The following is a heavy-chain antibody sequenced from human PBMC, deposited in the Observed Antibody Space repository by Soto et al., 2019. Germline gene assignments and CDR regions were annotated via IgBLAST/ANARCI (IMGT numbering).Heavy chain of an antibody. J-gene: IGHJ4*02. CDR2: ISYSGST. V-gene: IGHV4-59*01. D-gene: IGHD6-13*01. Sequence: PSETLSLTCTVSSDSISSYYLSWIRQPPGKRLEWIGYISYSGSTDYNPSLKSRVTISGDTSKNQFSLKVSSVTAADTAVYYCARGTSWQLPFDYWGQGTLVTVYS. CDR1: SDSISSYY. CDR3: ARGTSWQLPFDY.